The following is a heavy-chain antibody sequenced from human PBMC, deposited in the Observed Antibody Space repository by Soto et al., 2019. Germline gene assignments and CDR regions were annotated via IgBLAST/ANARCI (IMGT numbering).Heavy chain of an antibody. V-gene: IGHV1-8*01. CDR2: MNPNSGNT. CDR3: ARGLRGVSRYYYYYYMGV. Sequence: GASVKVSCTASGYTFTSYDINWVRQATGQGLEWMGWMNPNSGNTGYAQKFQGRVTMTRNTFISTAYMELSSLRSEDTAVYYCARGLRGVSRYYYYYYMGVWGKGTTVTVSS. D-gene: IGHD3-10*01. J-gene: IGHJ6*03. CDR1: GYTFTSYD.